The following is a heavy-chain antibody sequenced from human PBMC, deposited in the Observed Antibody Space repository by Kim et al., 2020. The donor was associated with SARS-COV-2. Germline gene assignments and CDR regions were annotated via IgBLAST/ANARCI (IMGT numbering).Heavy chain of an antibody. V-gene: IGHV3-30*18. CDR2: ISYDGSNK. CDR1: GFTFSSYG. Sequence: GGSLRLSCTASGFTFSSYGMHWVRQAPGKGLEGVAVISYDGSNKYYADSVKGRFTISRDNSKNTLYLQMNSLRAEDTAVYYCAKGLAYVWGSYRDDYWGQGTLVTVSS. J-gene: IGHJ4*02. CDR3: AKGLAYVWGSYRDDY. D-gene: IGHD3-16*02.